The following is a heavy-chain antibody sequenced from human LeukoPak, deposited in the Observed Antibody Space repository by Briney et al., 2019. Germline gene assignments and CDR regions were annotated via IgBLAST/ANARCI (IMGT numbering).Heavy chain of an antibody. Sequence: GGSLRLSCAASGFTVSSNYMSWVRQAPGKGLEWVSVIYSGGSTYYADSVKGRFTISRDNSKNTLYIQMNSLRAEDTAVYYCARAKPKNMVRGLIMSRESRYYFDYWGQGTLVTVSS. CDR3: ARAKPKNMVRGLIMSRESRYYFDY. CDR2: IYSGGST. J-gene: IGHJ4*02. D-gene: IGHD3-10*01. CDR1: GFTVSSNY. V-gene: IGHV3-53*01.